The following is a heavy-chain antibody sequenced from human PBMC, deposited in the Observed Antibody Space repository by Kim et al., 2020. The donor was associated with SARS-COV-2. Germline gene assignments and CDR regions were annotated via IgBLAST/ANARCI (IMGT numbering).Heavy chain of an antibody. V-gene: IGHV3-23*01. Sequence: GGSLRLSCAASGFTFSSYAMSWVRQAPGKGLEWVSAISGSGGSTYYADSVKGRFTISRDNSKNTLYLQMNSLRAEDTAVYYCAKGVGLLWFGELLYHYYYYGMDVWGQGTTVTVSS. CDR3: AKGVGLLWFGELLYHYYYYGMDV. D-gene: IGHD3-10*01. CDR1: GFTFSSYA. J-gene: IGHJ6*02. CDR2: ISGSGGST.